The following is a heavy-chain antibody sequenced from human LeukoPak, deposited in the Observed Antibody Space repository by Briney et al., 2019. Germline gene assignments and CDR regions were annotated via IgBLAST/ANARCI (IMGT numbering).Heavy chain of an antibody. V-gene: IGHV3-30*18. J-gene: IGHJ4*02. Sequence: GGSLRLSCAASGFTFSSYGMHWVRQAPGKGLEWVAVISYDGSNKYYADSVKGRFTISRDNSKNTLYLQMNSLRGEDTAVYYCAKDRGSYSLDYFDYWGQGTLVTVSS. CDR2: ISYDGSNK. CDR3: AKDRGSYSLDYFDY. CDR1: GFTFSSYG. D-gene: IGHD1-26*01.